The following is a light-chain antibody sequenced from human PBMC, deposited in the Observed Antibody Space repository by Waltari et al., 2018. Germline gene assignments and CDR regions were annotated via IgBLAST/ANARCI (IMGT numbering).Light chain of an antibody. CDR3: WLHYSGAQV. J-gene: IGLJ2*01. CDR1: AGAVTGSHF. Sequence: QAVVTQEPSLTVSPGGTVTLTCGSSAGAVTGSHFPYWFQQKPGQVPRTLIYDTDKKFSRTPARFSGSRLGGKAALTLSGARPEDEAEYYCWLHYSGAQVFGGGTRLTVL. CDR2: DTD. V-gene: IGLV7-46*01.